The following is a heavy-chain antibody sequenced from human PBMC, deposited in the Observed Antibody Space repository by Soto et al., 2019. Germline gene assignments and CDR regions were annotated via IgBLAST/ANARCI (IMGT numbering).Heavy chain of an antibody. CDR3: VRDDVGVGIDY. CDR1: GFTFSSYW. D-gene: IGHD1-26*01. J-gene: IGHJ4*02. Sequence: PGGSLRLSCAASGFTFSSYWIHWVRQVPGKGLVWVSHIDSDGNSTTYADSVKGRFTISRDNAKNTVYLQMNSLRAEDTAVYYCVRDDVGVGIDYWGLGTLVTVSS. CDR2: IDSDGNST. V-gene: IGHV3-74*03.